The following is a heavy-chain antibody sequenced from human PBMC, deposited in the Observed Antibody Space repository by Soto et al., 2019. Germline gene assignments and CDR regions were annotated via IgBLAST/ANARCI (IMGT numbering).Heavy chain of an antibody. V-gene: IGHV4-31*03. CDR1: GGSISSGGYY. CDR2: IYYSGST. CDR3: ARGGDSSPYYGMDF. D-gene: IGHD3-22*01. Sequence: PSETLSLTCTVSGGSISSGGYYWSWIRQHPGKGLEWIGYIYYSGSTYYNPSLKSRVTISVDTSKNQFSLKLSSVTAADTAVYYCARGGDSSPYYGMDFWGQGTTVTVSS. J-gene: IGHJ6*02.